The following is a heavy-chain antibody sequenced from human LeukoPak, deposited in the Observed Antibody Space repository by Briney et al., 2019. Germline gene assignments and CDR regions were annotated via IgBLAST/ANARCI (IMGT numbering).Heavy chain of an antibody. D-gene: IGHD4/OR15-4a*01. CDR2: IRSKPNNYAT. CDR3: TRHLIGATPFDY. J-gene: IGHJ4*02. Sequence: GSLRLSCAASGFTFSDSAFRWVRQASGKGLEWVGRIRSKPNNYATAYSASVKGRFTISRDDSKNTAYLQMNSLNTEDAAMYYCTRHLIGATPFDYWGQGTLVSVSS. CDR1: GFTFSDSA. V-gene: IGHV3-73*01.